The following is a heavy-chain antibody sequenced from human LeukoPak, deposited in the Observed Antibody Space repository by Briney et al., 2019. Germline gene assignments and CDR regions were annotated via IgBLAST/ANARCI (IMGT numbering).Heavy chain of an antibody. J-gene: IGHJ4*02. CDR3: ARDGFDYYDSSGFPYFDY. Sequence: GGSLRLSCAASGFIVSSNYMTWVRQAPGKGLEWVSVIYRDGSTYYADTVKGRFTISRDNSKNTLYLQMNSLRAEDTAVYFCARDGFDYYDSSGFPYFDYWGQGTLVTVSS. CDR1: GFIVSSNY. V-gene: IGHV3-53*01. CDR2: IYRDGST. D-gene: IGHD3-22*01.